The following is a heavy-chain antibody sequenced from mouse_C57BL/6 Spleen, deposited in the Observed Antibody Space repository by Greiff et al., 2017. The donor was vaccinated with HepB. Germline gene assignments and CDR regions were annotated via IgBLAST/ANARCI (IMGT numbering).Heavy chain of an antibody. V-gene: IGHV1-4*01. CDR2: INPSSGYT. Sequence: VKLQQSGAELARPGASVKMSCKASGYTFTSYTMHWVKQRPGQGLEWIGYINPSSGYTKYNQKFKDKATLTADKSSSTAYMQLSSLTSEDSAVYYCARSARTGTWYFDVWGTGTTVTVSS. J-gene: IGHJ1*03. CDR1: GYTFTSYT. CDR3: ARSARTGTWYFDV. D-gene: IGHD4-1*01.